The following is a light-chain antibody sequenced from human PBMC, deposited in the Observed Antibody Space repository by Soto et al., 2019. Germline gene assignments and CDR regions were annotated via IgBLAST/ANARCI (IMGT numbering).Light chain of an antibody. V-gene: IGLV2-23*02. J-gene: IGLJ3*02. Sequence: QSALTQPASVSGSPGQSITISCTGTSSDVGNYNLVSWYQQHPGKAPKLMIYEVSKRPSGVSNRFSASKSGNTASLTISGLQAEDEADYYCCSYAGSSTSWFGGGTQLTVL. CDR1: SSDVGNYNL. CDR3: CSYAGSSTSW. CDR2: EVS.